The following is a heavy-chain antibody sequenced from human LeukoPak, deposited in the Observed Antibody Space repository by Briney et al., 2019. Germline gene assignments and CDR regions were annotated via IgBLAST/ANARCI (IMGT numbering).Heavy chain of an antibody. Sequence: ASVKVSCTASGYTFTSYGISWVRQAPGQGLEWMGWISAYNGNTNYAQKLQGRVTMTTDTSTSTAYMELRSLRSDDTAVYYCATSKGDGDAFDIWGQGTMVTVSS. CDR2: ISAYNGNT. V-gene: IGHV1-18*01. D-gene: IGHD3-16*01. CDR3: ATSKGDGDAFDI. CDR1: GYTFTSYG. J-gene: IGHJ3*02.